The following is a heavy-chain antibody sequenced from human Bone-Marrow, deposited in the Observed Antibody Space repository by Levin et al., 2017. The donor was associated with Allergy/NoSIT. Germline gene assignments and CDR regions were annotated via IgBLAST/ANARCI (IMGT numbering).Heavy chain of an antibody. J-gene: IGHJ2*01. CDR2: IKSDGSTT. CDR1: GFTFSSHW. D-gene: IGHD4-17*01. Sequence: GESLKISCAASGFTFSSHWMHWVRQAPGKGLVWVSRIKSDGSTTSYADSVKGRFTISRDNAKNTLYLQMNSLRAEDTAVYYCARATGEGYFDLWGRGTLVTVSS. V-gene: IGHV3-74*01. CDR3: ARATGEGYFDL.